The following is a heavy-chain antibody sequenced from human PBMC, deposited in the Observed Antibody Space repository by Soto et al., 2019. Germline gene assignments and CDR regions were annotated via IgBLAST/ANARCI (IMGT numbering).Heavy chain of an antibody. D-gene: IGHD3-10*01. CDR3: ARDLGWFGELLSPIGFDY. CDR1: GFTFSSYG. Sequence: GGSLRLSCAASGFTFSSYGMHWVRQAPGKGLEWVAVIWDDGSNKYYADSVKGRFTISRDNSKNTLYLQMNSLRAEDTAVYYCARDLGWFGELLSPIGFDYWGQGTLVTVSS. CDR2: IWDDGSNK. V-gene: IGHV3-33*01. J-gene: IGHJ4*02.